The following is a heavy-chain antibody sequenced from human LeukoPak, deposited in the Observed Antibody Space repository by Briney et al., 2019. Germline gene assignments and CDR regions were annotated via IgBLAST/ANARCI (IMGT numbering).Heavy chain of an antibody. D-gene: IGHD3-9*01. V-gene: IGHV1-3*01. CDR2: INAGSGNT. J-gene: IGHJ4*02. CDR3: ARGTRLGYFDWLAFDY. CDR1: GYTFTSYA. Sequence: GASVKVSCKASGYTFTSYAMHWVRQAPGQRLEWMGWINAGSGNTKYSQKFQGRVTITRDTSASTAYMELSSLRSEDTAVYYCARGTRLGYFDWLAFDYWGQGTLVTVSS.